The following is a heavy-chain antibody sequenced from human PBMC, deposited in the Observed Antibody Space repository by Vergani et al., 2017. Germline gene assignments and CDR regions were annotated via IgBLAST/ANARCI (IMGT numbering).Heavy chain of an antibody. CDR2: IYYSGTT. V-gene: IGHV4-59*01. J-gene: IGHJ3*02. CDR1: GGSISSYY. D-gene: IGHD5-18*01. CDR3: ARRRGFSYGRDAFDI. Sequence: QVQLQESGPGLVKPSETLSLTCTVSGGSISSYYWSWIRQPPEKGLECIGYIYYSGTTNHSPSLKSRVTISVDTSKNQFSLKLSSVTAADTAVYYCARRRGFSYGRDAFDIWGQGTMVTVSS.